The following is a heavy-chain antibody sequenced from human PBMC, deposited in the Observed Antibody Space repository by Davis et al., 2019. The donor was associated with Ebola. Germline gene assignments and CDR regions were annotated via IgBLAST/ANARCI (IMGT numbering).Heavy chain of an antibody. J-gene: IGHJ5*02. CDR3: ARQLYTGSSADWFDP. CDR2: IYYSGST. Sequence: MPGGSLRLSCTVSGGSVSSGSYYWSWIRQPPEKGLEWVGYIYYSGSTNCNPSLKSRVTISVDTSKNQFSLKLTSVSAADTAVYYCARQLYTGSSADWFDPWGQGTLVTVSS. D-gene: IGHD6-6*01. CDR1: GGSVSSGSYY. V-gene: IGHV4-61*01.